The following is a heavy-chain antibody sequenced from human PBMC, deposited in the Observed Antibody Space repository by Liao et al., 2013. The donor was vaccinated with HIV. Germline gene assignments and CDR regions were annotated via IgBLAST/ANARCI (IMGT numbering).Heavy chain of an antibody. V-gene: IGHV4-61*02. CDR1: GGSISSGSYY. CDR3: ARDPTIFGVVTTHYFDY. J-gene: IGHJ4*02. CDR2: IYTSGST. Sequence: QVQLQESGPGLVKPSQTLSLTCTVSGGSISSGSYYWSWIRQPAGKGLEWIGRIYTSGSTNYNPSLKSRVTISVDTSKNQFSLKLSSVTAADTAVYYCARDPTIFGVVTTHYFDYWGQGTLVTVSS. D-gene: IGHD3-3*01.